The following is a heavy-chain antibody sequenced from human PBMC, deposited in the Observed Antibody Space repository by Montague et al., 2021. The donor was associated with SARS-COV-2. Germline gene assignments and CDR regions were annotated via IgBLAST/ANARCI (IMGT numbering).Heavy chain of an antibody. V-gene: IGHV3-11*03. CDR1: GFTFSDYY. CDR3: AFSAFPTGAFDI. J-gene: IGHJ3*02. CDR2: ISGSSSYT. Sequence: SLRLSCAASGFTFSDYYMSWTRQAPGKGLEWVSYISGSSSYTNYADSVKGRFTISRDNAKNSLYLQMNSLRAEDTAVYYCAFSAFPTGAFDIWGQGTMVTVSS. D-gene: IGHD1-26*01.